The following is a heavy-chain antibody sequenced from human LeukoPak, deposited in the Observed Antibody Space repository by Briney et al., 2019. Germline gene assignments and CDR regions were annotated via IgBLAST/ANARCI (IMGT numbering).Heavy chain of an antibody. CDR1: GGSISSGSYY. D-gene: IGHD3-3*01. CDR3: ARGGFWPYWYFDL. V-gene: IGHV4-61*02. CDR2: IYTSGST. Sequence: PSETLSLTCTVSGGSISSGSYYWSWIRQPAGKGLEWIGRIYTSGSTNYNPSLKSRVTISVDTSKNQFSLKLSSVTAADTAVYYCARGGFWPYWYFDLWGRGTLVTVSS. J-gene: IGHJ2*01.